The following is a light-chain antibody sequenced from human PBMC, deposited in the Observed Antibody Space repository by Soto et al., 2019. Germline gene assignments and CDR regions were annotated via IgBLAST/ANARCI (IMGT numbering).Light chain of an antibody. V-gene: IGLV2-14*01. J-gene: IGLJ1*01. CDR3: SSYTSTSTV. CDR2: EVT. Sequence: QSALTQPASVSGSNGQSITISCTGISIDGDDYKHVSWYQQHPGKDPKLMIYEVTYRPSGVSNRFSGSKSGNTASLTISGLKAEDEADYYFSSYTSTSTVFVTGTKLTVL. CDR1: SIDGDDYKH.